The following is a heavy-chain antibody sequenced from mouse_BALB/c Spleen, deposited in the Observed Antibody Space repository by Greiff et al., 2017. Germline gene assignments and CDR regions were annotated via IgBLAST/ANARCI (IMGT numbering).Heavy chain of an antibody. J-gene: IGHJ2*01. CDR1: GFTFTDYY. Sequence: EVPLVESGGGLVQPGGSLRLSCATSGFTFTDYYMSWVRQPPGKALEWLGFIRNKANGYTTEYSASVKGRFTISRDNSQSILYLQMNTLRAEDSATYYCARDYGSIFDYWGQGTTLTVSS. V-gene: IGHV7-3*02. D-gene: IGHD1-1*01. CDR3: ARDYGSIFDY. CDR2: IRNKANGYTT.